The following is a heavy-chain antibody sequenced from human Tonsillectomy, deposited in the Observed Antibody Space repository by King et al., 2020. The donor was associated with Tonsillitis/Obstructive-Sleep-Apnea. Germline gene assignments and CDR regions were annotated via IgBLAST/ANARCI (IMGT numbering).Heavy chain of an antibody. Sequence: EVQLVESGGDLVQPGRSLRLSCAASGFNFDYYAMHWVRQVPGKGLEWVSSISWNRGSIGYADSVKGRFTISRDNVKNSLYLQMNSLRAEDTAFYYCAKAVDGGNSYHFDYWGQGTLVTVSS. CDR2: ISWNRGSI. D-gene: IGHD4-23*01. CDR3: AKAVDGGNSYHFDY. J-gene: IGHJ4*02. CDR1: GFNFDYYA. V-gene: IGHV3-9*01.